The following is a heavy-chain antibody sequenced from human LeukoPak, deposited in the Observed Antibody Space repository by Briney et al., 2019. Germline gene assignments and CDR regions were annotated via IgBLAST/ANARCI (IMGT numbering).Heavy chain of an antibody. J-gene: IGHJ4*02. CDR2: ISYDGSNK. CDR1: GFTFSSYG. V-gene: IGHV3-30*18. CDR3: AKDSRWYSDDDY. D-gene: IGHD5-24*01. Sequence: GRSLRLSCAASGFTFSSYGMRWVRQAPGKGLEWVAVISYDGSNKYYADSVKGRFTISRDNSKNTLYLQMNSLRAEDTAVYYCAKDSRWYSDDDYWGQGTLVTVSS.